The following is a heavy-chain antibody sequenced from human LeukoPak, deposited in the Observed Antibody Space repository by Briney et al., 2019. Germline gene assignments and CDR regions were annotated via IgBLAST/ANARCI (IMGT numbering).Heavy chain of an antibody. CDR1: GFTVSSNY. V-gene: IGHV3-53*01. Sequence: GGSLRLSCAASGFTVSSNYMSRVRQAPGKGLEWVSVIYSGGSTYYADSVKGRFTISRDNSKNTLYLQMNSLRAEDTAVYYCARGSGWYAEYFQHWGQGTLVTVSS. D-gene: IGHD6-19*01. CDR3: ARGSGWYAEYFQH. J-gene: IGHJ1*01. CDR2: IYSGGST.